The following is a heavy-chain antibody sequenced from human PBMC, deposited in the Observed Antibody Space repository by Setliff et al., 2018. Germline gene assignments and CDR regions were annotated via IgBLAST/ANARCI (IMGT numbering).Heavy chain of an antibody. J-gene: IGHJ4*02. CDR2: ITSDGGSS. CDR1: GFVFNSYA. D-gene: IGHD6-6*01. Sequence: PGGSLRLSCTASGFVFNSYAMHWVRQVPGKGLEFVASITSDGGSSYYANPVTGRFVISRDNSKNTLSLHMDSLRADDMALYYCARVSEYSNYRDFWGQGSLVTVSS. CDR3: ARVSEYSNYRDF. V-gene: IGHV3-64*01.